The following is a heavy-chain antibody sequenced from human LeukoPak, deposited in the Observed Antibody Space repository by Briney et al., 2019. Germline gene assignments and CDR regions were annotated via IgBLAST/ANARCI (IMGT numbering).Heavy chain of an antibody. Sequence: GGSLRLSCAVSGFTFSSYAMNWVRQAPGKGLEWVSGISGSGAGTYYPASGKVRFTISRDNSKNTLSLQMNSLRAEDTAVYYCAKMVREFYTISYYFDYWGQGTLVTVSS. D-gene: IGHD2-8*01. CDR1: GFTFSSYA. CDR3: AKMVREFYTISYYFDY. CDR2: ISGSGAGT. J-gene: IGHJ4*02. V-gene: IGHV3-23*01.